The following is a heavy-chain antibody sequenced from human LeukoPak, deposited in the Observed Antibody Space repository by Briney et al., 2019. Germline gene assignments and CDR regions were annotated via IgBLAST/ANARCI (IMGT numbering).Heavy chain of an antibody. Sequence: LRLSCAVSGXTFSSYEMNWVRQHPGKGLEWIGYIYYGGSTYYNPSLKSRVTISLDTSKNKFSLKLSSVTAADTAVYYCASGGALIATLAYWGQGTLVTVSS. D-gene: IGHD2-21*01. CDR2: IYYGGST. V-gene: IGHV4-31*02. J-gene: IGHJ4*02. CDR3: ASGGALIATLAY. CDR1: GXTFSSYE.